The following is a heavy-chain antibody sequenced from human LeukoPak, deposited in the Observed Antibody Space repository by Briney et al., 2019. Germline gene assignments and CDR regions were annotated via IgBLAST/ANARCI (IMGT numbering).Heavy chain of an antibody. Sequence: PGGSLRLSCAASGFTFSDYNMSWIRQAPGKGLEWVSYISSSSSTIYYADSVKGRFTISRDNAKNSLYLQMNSLRAEDTAVYYCAREYGWPYAFDIWGQGTMVTVSS. CDR2: ISSSSSTI. V-gene: IGHV3-11*04. CDR1: GFTFSDYN. CDR3: AREYGWPYAFDI. D-gene: IGHD6-19*01. J-gene: IGHJ3*02.